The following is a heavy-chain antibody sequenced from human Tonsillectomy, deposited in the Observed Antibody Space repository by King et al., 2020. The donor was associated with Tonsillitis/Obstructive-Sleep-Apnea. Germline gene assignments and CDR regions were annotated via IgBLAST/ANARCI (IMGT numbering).Heavy chain of an antibody. Sequence: VQLVESGGGVVQPGRSLRLSCAAPGFTFSYYAIYWVRQAPGKGLEWVAVISDAGSYKYYADSVKGRFTVSRDNSKNTLYLQMNSLRVEDTAVYYCASSATGAGGGFDYWGQGTLVTVSS. CDR2: ISDAGSYK. V-gene: IGHV3-30*04. J-gene: IGHJ4*02. CDR1: GFTFSYYA. CDR3: ASSATGAGGGFDY. D-gene: IGHD3-16*01.